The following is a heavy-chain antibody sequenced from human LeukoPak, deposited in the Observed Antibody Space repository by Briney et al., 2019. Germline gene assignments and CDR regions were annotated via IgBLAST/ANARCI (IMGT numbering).Heavy chain of an antibody. J-gene: IGHJ4*02. Sequence: GESLKISCEGSGYSFATYWIGWVRQMPGKGLEWMGIFYPGDSETRYSPSFQGQVIISADKSISVAYLQWSSLKASDTAIYYCARRGYSSSSRGFDYWGQGTQVTVSS. CDR2: FYPGDSET. V-gene: IGHV5-51*01. D-gene: IGHD6-6*01. CDR1: GYSFATYW. CDR3: ARRGYSSSSRGFDY.